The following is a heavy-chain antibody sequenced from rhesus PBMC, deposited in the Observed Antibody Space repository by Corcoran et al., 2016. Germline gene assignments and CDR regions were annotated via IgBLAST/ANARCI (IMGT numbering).Heavy chain of an antibody. J-gene: IGHJ5-1*01. D-gene: IGHD3-9*01. CDR1: GNSISSNY. V-gene: IGHV4-173*01. CDR3: TSPVRYRFDV. Sequence: QLQLQESGPGRVKLSETLSLTCAVSGNSISSNYWSWIRQSPGKGLEWIGRISGNGGGTDYSPSLESLVTISRDTSKNQFSLKLSSVTAADTAMYYCTSPVRYRFDVWGPGVLVSVSS. CDR2: ISGNGGGT.